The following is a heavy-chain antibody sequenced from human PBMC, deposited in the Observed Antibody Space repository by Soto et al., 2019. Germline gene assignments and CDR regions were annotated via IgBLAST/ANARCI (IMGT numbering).Heavy chain of an antibody. CDR1: GYSFTSYW. J-gene: IGHJ5*02. V-gene: IGHV5-10-1*01. D-gene: IGHD2-15*01. Sequence: GESLKISCKGSGYSFTSYWISWVRQMPGKGLEWMGRIDPSDSYTNYSPSFQGHVTISPDKSISTAYLQWSSLKASDTAMYYCARALIGYCSGGSCQPEYNCSAPGGRGTWVT. CDR2: IDPSDSYT. CDR3: ARALIGYCSGGSCQPEYNCSAP.